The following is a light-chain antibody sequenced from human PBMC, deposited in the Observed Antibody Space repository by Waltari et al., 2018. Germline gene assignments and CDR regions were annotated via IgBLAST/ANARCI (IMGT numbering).Light chain of an antibody. Sequence: QSVLTQPPSVSAAPGQRVTIPCSGGSSNIGKNYVSWYRQFPGSAPKLLIYESTARPEGLPVRSSGSKSGTSAPLDITGLQPGDEAEYYCGTWDSSLSGAVFGGGTLLTAL. CDR1: SSNIGKNY. J-gene: IGLJ7*02. CDR3: GTWDSSLSGAV. V-gene: IGLV1-51*02. CDR2: EST.